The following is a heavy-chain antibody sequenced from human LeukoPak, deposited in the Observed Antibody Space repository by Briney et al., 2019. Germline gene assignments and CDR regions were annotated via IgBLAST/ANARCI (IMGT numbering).Heavy chain of an antibody. CDR2: INPNSGGT. CDR1: GYTFTSNG. CDR3: EREWPRMDGRDV. V-gene: IGHV1-2*02. D-gene: IGHD2-8*01. Sequence: ASVKVSCKASGYTFTSNGISWVRHAPGQGLEWMGWINPNSGGTNYAQKFEGRVTMSRDTSISTAYMELSRLRSDDTAVYYCEREWPRMDGRDVWGQGTTVTVSS. J-gene: IGHJ6*02.